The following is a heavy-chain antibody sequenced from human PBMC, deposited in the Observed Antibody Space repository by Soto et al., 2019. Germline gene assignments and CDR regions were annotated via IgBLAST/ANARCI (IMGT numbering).Heavy chain of an antibody. D-gene: IGHD6-6*01. V-gene: IGHV4-30-4*01. CDR3: AREATIAARLDS. Sequence: PSETLSLTCTVSGGSIGSGDYYWSWLRQPPGKGLEWIGYIYYSGSTYYNPSLKSRVTISVDTSKNQFSLKLSSVTAADTAVYYCAREATIAARLDSWGQGTLVTVSS. CDR2: IYYSGST. CDR1: GGSIGSGDYY. J-gene: IGHJ4*02.